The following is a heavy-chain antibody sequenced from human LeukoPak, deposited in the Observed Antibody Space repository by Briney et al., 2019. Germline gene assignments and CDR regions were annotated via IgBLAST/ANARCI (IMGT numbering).Heavy chain of an antibody. J-gene: IGHJ4*02. CDR2: ISGSGGST. V-gene: IGHV3-23*01. Sequence: PGGSLRLSCAASGFTFSSYAMSWVRQAPGKGLEWVSAISGSGGSTYYADSVKGRFTISRDNSKNTLYLQMNSPRAEDTAVYYCAKLSLGYSSGWSYWGQGTLVTVSS. D-gene: IGHD6-19*01. CDR1: GFTFSSYA. CDR3: AKLSLGYSSGWSY.